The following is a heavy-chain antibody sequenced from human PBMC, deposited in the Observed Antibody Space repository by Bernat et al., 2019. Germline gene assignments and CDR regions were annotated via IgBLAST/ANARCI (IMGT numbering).Heavy chain of an antibody. J-gene: IGHJ4*02. Sequence: QVQLVESGGGVVQPGRSLRLSCAASGFTFSSYGMHWVRQAPGKGLEWVAVIWYDGSNKYYADSVKGRFTISRDNSKNTLYLQMNSPRAEDTAVYYCARDSRFGYCSSTSCENFDYWGQGTLVTVSS. CDR2: IWYDGSNK. D-gene: IGHD2-2*01. CDR1: GFTFSSYG. CDR3: ARDSRFGYCSSTSCENFDY. V-gene: IGHV3-33*01.